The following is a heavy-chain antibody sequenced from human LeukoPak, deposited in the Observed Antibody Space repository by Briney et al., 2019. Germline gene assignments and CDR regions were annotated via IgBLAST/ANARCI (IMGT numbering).Heavy chain of an antibody. CDR3: ARESMWAFDY. V-gene: IGHV3-23*01. Sequence: GGSLRLSCAASGFTFNNYAMSWVRQAPGKGLEWVSGISGSGSSTYYADSVKGRFTISRDNAKNSLYLQMNSLRAEDTAVYYCARESMWAFDYWGQGTLVTVSS. D-gene: IGHD1-26*01. CDR2: ISGSGSST. CDR1: GFTFNNYA. J-gene: IGHJ4*02.